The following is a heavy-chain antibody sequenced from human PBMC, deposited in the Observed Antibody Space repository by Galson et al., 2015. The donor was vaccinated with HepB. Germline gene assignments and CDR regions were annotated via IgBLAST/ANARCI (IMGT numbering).Heavy chain of an antibody. CDR3: ARELKWGLLDSFVI. V-gene: IGHV3-48*04. CDR2: ISSSSSTI. CDR1: GFTFSSYS. Sequence: SLRLSCAASGFTFSSYSMNWVRQAPGKGLEWVSYISSSSSTIYYADSVKGRFTISRDNAKNSLYLQMNSLRVAETAVYYCARELKWGLLDSFVIWGQGTMVTVSS. D-gene: IGHD1-26*01. J-gene: IGHJ3*02.